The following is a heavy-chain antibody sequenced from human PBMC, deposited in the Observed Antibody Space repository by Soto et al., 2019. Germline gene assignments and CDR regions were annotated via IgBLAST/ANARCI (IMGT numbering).Heavy chain of an antibody. CDR2: ISFDGNNK. V-gene: IGHV3-30*18. CDR3: VKPREHFYDSSPGET. Sequence: GGSLRLSCAASGFAFSNYGMHWVRQAPGKGLEWVAIISFDGNNKYYSDSVKGRFTISRDNSKNMVFLQMNSLRPEDTAVYYCVKPREHFYDSSPGETWGQGTPVTVSS. D-gene: IGHD3-22*01. CDR1: GFAFSNYG. J-gene: IGHJ5*02.